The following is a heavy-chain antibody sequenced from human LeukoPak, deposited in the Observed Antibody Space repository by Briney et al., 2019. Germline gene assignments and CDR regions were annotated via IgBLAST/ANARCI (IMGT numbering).Heavy chain of an antibody. V-gene: IGHV3-30*04. CDR2: ISYDGSNK. CDR3: AKDLGYCSGGSCYSGGY. CDR1: GFTFSSYA. J-gene: IGHJ4*02. Sequence: GGSLRLSCAASGFTFSSYAMHWVRQAPGKGLEWVAVISYDGSNKYYADSVKGRFTISRDNSKNTLYLQMNSLRAEDTAVYYCAKDLGYCSGGSCYSGGYWGQGTLVTVSS. D-gene: IGHD2-15*01.